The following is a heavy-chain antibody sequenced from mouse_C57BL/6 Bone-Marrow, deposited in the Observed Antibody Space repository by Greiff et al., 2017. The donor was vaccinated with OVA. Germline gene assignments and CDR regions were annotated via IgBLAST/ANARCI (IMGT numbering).Heavy chain of an antibody. CDR2: ISSGGSYT. J-gene: IGHJ2*01. Sequence: EVKLMESGGDLVKPGGSLKLSCAASGFTFSSYGMSWVRQTPDKRLEWVATISSGGSYTYYPDSVKGRFTISRDNAKNTLYLQMSSLKSEDTAMYYCARHLYSNYYYWGQGTTLTVSS. V-gene: IGHV5-6*01. CDR1: GFTFSSYG. D-gene: IGHD2-5*01. CDR3: ARHLYSNYYY.